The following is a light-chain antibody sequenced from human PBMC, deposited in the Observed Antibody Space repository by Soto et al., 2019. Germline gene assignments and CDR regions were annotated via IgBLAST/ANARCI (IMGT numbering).Light chain of an antibody. V-gene: IGLV1-40*01. J-gene: IGLJ1*01. Sequence: VLTQPPSVSWAPGQRVTISCTGSSSNIGAGYDVHWYQQLPGTAPKLLIYGNSHRPSGVPDRFSGSKSGTSASLAITGLQAEDEADYYCQSYDSSLSGYVFGTGTKVTV. CDR2: GNS. CDR3: QSYDSSLSGYV. CDR1: SSNIGAGYD.